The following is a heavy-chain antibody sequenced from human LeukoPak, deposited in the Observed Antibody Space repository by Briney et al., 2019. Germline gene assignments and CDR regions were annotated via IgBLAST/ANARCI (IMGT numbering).Heavy chain of an antibody. CDR1: GYTLTDYY. V-gene: IGHV1-2*06. CDR3: ARVGYYESSAYYEY. Sequence: ASVEVSCKASGYTLTDYYMHWVRQAPGQGLEWMGRINPNSGGTNYAQKFQGRVTMTRDTSISTVYMELSRLRSDDTAVYYCARVGYYESSAYYEYWGQGTLVTVSS. J-gene: IGHJ4*02. CDR2: INPNSGGT. D-gene: IGHD3-22*01.